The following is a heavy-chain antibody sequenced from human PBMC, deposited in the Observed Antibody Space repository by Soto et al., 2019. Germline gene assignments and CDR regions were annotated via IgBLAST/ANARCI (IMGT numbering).Heavy chain of an antibody. CDR1: GGTFSSYA. J-gene: IGHJ6*02. V-gene: IGHV1-69*13. CDR2: IIPIFGTA. D-gene: IGHD2-15*01. Sequence: SVKVSCKASGGTFSSYAISCVRQAPGQGLEWMGGIIPIFGTANYAQKFQGKVTITADESTSTAYMELSSLRSEDTAVYYCARGSTRYCSGGTCYVYYYYYGMDVWGQGTTVTVPS. CDR3: ARGSTRYCSGGTCYVYYYYYGMDV.